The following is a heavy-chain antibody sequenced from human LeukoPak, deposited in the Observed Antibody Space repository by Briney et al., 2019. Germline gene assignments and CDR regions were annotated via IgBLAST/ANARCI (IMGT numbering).Heavy chain of an antibody. CDR2: IIPILGIA. CDR1: GGTFSSYA. Sequence: GASVKVSCKASGGTFSSYAISWVRQAPGQGLEWMGRIIPILGIANYAQKFQGRATITADKSTSTAYMELSSLRSEDTAVYYCARDGSDILTGYYSTYYYYGMDVRGQGTTVTGSS. J-gene: IGHJ6*02. CDR3: ARDGSDILTGYYSTYYYYGMDV. D-gene: IGHD3-9*01. V-gene: IGHV1-69*04.